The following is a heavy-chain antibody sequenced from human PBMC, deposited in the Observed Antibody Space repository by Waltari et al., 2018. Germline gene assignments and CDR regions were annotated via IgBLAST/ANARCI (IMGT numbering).Heavy chain of an antibody. CDR3: ARGLTVSVNYYYYYGMDV. CDR2: IYSGGST. Sequence: EVQLVESGGGLIQPGGSLRLSCAASGFTVSSNYMSWVRQAPGKGLEWVSVIYSGGSTYYADSVKGRFTISRDNSKNTLYLQMNSLRAEDTAVYYCARGLTVSVNYYYYYGMDVWGQGTTVTVSS. J-gene: IGHJ6*02. V-gene: IGHV3-53*01. CDR1: GFTVSSNY. D-gene: IGHD4-4*01.